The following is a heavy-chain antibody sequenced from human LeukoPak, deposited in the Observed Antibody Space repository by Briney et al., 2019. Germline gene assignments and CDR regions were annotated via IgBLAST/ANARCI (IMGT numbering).Heavy chain of an antibody. CDR2: VYTSGSTSWST. CDR1: GGSISGYY. V-gene: IGHV4-4*07. J-gene: IGHJ4*02. Sequence: PSETLSLTCSVSGGSISGYYWSWIRQPAGKGLEWIGRVYTSGSTSWSTNYNPSLKSRVTISVDTSKNQFSLKLSSVTAADTAVYYCARGLGYYDSSGYPTLGYWGQGTLVTDSS. D-gene: IGHD3-22*01. CDR3: ARGLGYYDSSGYPTLGY.